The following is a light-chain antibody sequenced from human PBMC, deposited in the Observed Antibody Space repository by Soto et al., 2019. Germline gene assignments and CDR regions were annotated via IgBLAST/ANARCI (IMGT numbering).Light chain of an antibody. V-gene: IGKV3-15*01. CDR2: GAS. J-gene: IGKJ2*01. CDR3: QQGHNWPLT. Sequence: EIVMTQSPATLSLSPGERAALSCRASQSINSELAWYQQNPGQPPRLLIYGASTRANGVPARFTGSESGSEFTLTISGLQAEDFAFYYCQQGHNWPLTFGQGTRLEI. CDR1: QSINSE.